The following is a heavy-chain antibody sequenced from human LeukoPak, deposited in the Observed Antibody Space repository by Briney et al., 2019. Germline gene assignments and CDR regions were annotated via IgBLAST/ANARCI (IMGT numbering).Heavy chain of an antibody. Sequence: GGSLRLSCAASRFTFNGYAMSWVRQAPGKGLEWVSAISGSGGKTYYAGSVKGRFTISRDNSKNTLYLQMNSLRADDTAVYYCAKTGAEEVVVIAAPFDYWGQGTLVTVSS. V-gene: IGHV3-23*01. J-gene: IGHJ4*02. CDR3: AKTGAEEVVVIAAPFDY. D-gene: IGHD2-15*01. CDR1: RFTFNGYA. CDR2: ISGSGGKT.